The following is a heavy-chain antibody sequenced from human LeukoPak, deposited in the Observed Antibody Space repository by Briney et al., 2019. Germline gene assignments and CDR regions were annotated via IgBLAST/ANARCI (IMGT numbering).Heavy chain of an antibody. CDR3: ARGLNFWSGYYLD. Sequence: ASVKVSCKASGYTFTCYYMHWGRQAPGQGLEWMGWINPNSGGTNYAQKFQGRVTMTRDTSISTTYMELSRLRSDDTAVYYCARGLNFWSGYYLDWGQGTLVTVSS. J-gene: IGHJ4*02. CDR2: INPNSGGT. V-gene: IGHV1-2*02. D-gene: IGHD3-3*01. CDR1: GYTFTCYY.